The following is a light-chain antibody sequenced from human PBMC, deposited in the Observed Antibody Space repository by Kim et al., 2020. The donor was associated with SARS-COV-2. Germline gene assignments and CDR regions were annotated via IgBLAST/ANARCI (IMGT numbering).Light chain of an antibody. J-gene: IGLJ3*02. Sequence: SYELTQPPSVSVAPGKTARITCGGNNIGSKSVHWYQQKPDQAPVLVIYYDSDRPSGIPERFSGSNSGNTATLTISRVEAGDEADYYCQVWDSSSDHRLFGGGTQLTV. V-gene: IGLV3-21*04. CDR2: YDS. CDR1: NIGSKS. CDR3: QVWDSSSDHRL.